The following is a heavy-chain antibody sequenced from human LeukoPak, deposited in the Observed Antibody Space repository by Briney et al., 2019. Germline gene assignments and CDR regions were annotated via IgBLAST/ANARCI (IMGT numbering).Heavy chain of an antibody. D-gene: IGHD1-26*01. CDR2: ISSSSKYI. J-gene: IGHJ5*02. CDR3: ARVRSYAGNWFDP. CDR1: GFSFSGYS. V-gene: IGHV3-21*01. Sequence: PGGSLRLSCAASGFSFSGYSMNWVRQAPGKGLEWVSSISSSSKYIYYADSVKGRFTISRDNARKSLYLQMNSLRAEDTAVYYCARVRSYAGNWFDPWGQGTLVTVSS.